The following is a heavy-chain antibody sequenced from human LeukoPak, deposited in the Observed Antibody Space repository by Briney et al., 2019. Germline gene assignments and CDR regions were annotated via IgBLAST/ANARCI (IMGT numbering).Heavy chain of an antibody. J-gene: IGHJ4*02. CDR2: IYPGDSDT. CDR1: GYSFSNYW. Sequence: GESLKISCKASGYSFSNYWIGWVRQMPGKGLEWMGIIYPGDSDTRYSPSFQGRVTISADKSISTAYLQWSSLKASDTAMYYCARPSNSGYDYWGQGALVTVSS. CDR3: ARPSNSGYDY. V-gene: IGHV5-51*01. D-gene: IGHD5-12*01.